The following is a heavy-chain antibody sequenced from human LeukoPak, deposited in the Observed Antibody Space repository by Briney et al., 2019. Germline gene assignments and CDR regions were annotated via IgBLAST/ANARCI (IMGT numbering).Heavy chain of an antibody. CDR1: GFTFSSYA. Sequence: GGPLRLSCAASGFTFSSYAMSWVRQAPGKGLEWVSAISGSGGSTYYADSVKGRFTISRDNSKNTLYLQMNSLRAEDTAVYYCAKGDYYDSSGYYWSCFDYWGQGTLVTVSS. CDR3: AKGDYYDSSGYYWSCFDY. J-gene: IGHJ4*02. D-gene: IGHD3-22*01. V-gene: IGHV3-23*01. CDR2: ISGSGGST.